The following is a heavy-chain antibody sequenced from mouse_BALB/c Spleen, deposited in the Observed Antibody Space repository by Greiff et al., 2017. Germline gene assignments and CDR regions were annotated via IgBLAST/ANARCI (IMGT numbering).Heavy chain of an antibody. D-gene: IGHD2-2*01. CDR2: IDPANGNT. J-gene: IGHJ4*01. CDR1: GFNIKDTY. V-gene: IGHV14-3*02. Sequence: EVKLVESGAELVKPGASVKLSCTASGFNIKDTYMHWVKQRPEQGLEWIGRIDPANGNTKYDPKFQGKATITADTSSNTAYLQLSSLTSEDTAVYYCARNYGYDVAMDYWGQGTSVTVSS. CDR3: ARNYGYDVAMDY.